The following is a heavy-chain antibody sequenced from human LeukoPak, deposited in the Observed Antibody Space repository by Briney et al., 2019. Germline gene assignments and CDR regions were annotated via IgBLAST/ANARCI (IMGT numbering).Heavy chain of an antibody. V-gene: IGHV4-59*01. Sequence: SETLSFTCTVSGGSISGYYWSWMRQPPVKGLEWIGYIYYSGSTNYNPSLKSRVTISVDTSKNQCSLKLSSVTAADTAVYYCARARSDLFDYWGQGTLVTVSS. D-gene: IGHD3/OR15-3a*01. CDR3: ARARSDLFDY. J-gene: IGHJ4*02. CDR1: GGSISGYY. CDR2: IYYSGST.